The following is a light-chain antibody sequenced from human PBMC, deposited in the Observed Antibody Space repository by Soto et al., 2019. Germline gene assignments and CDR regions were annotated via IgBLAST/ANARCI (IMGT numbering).Light chain of an antibody. V-gene: IGKV3-15*01. Sequence: EIVMTQSPVTLSVSPGERATLSCTASQSVNNNVAWYQQKPGHIPRLLIYSASIGATGTPDRFSGRGSGSDFTLTIRSLQSEDFAVYYCQQYNKWPLTFGPGNKGDIK. J-gene: IGKJ3*01. CDR2: SAS. CDR1: QSVNNN. CDR3: QQYNKWPLT.